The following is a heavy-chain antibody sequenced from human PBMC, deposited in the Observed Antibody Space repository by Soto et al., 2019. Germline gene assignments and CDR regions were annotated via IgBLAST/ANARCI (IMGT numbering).Heavy chain of an antibody. CDR3: AKDRLGELSLLDDYYYYGMDV. D-gene: IGHD3-16*02. Sequence: GGSLRLSCAASGFTFSSYGMHWVRQAPGKGLEWVAVISYDGSNKYYADSVKGRFTISRDNSKNTPYLQMNSLRAEDTAVYYCAKDRLGELSLLDDYYYYGMDVWGQGTTVTVSS. V-gene: IGHV3-30*18. CDR1: GFTFSSYG. J-gene: IGHJ6*02. CDR2: ISYDGSNK.